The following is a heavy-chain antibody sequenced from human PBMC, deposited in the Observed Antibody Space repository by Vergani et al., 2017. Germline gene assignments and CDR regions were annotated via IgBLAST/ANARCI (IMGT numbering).Heavy chain of an antibody. V-gene: IGHV1-69*09. CDR1: GYTFTSYY. D-gene: IGHD7-27*01. J-gene: IGHJ3*02. Sequence: QVQLVQSGAEVKKPGASVKVSCKASGYTFTSYYMHWVRQAPGQGLEWMGRIIPILGIANYAQKFQGRVTITADKSTSTAYMELSSLRSEDTAVYYCARALTGDRRAFDIWGQGTMVTVSS. CDR3: ARALTGDRRAFDI. CDR2: IIPILGIA.